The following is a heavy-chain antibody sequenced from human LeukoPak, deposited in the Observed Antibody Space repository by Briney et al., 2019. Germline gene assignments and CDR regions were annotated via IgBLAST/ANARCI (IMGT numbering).Heavy chain of an antibody. J-gene: IGHJ5*02. CDR1: GGSISSSSYY. Sequence: PSETLSLTCTVSGGSISSSSYYWGWIRQPPGKGLEWIGSIYYSGSTYYNPSLKSRVTISVDTSKNQFSLKLSSVTAADTAVYYCATGYCSGGSCYKAYNNWFDPWGQGTLVTVSS. D-gene: IGHD2-15*01. V-gene: IGHV4-39*01. CDR3: ATGYCSGGSCYKAYNNWFDP. CDR2: IYYSGST.